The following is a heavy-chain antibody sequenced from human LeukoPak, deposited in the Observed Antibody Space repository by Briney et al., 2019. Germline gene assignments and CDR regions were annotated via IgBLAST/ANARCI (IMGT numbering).Heavy chain of an antibody. Sequence: GGSLRLSCAASGFTFSSYAMHWVRQAPGKGLEWVAVISYDGSNKYYADSVKGRFTISRDNSKNTLYLQMNSLRAEDTAVYYCARVNSFNYYDSSGYYLGTDYWGQGTLVTVSS. CDR2: ISYDGSNK. CDR3: ARVNSFNYYDSSGYYLGTDY. J-gene: IGHJ4*02. CDR1: GFTFSSYA. V-gene: IGHV3-30*04. D-gene: IGHD3-22*01.